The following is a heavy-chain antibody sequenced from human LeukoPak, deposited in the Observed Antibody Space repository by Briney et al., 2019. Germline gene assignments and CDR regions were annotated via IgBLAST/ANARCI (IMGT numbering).Heavy chain of an antibody. Sequence: GGSLRLSCAASGFTFSSYGMHWVRQAPGQGLEWVGVIWDDGSNKYYADSVKGRFTISRDNSKNTLYLQMNSLRAEDTAVYYCARSKYSYGSYYFDYWGQGTLVTVSS. CDR2: IWDDGSNK. D-gene: IGHD5-18*01. V-gene: IGHV3-33*01. CDR1: GFTFSSYG. J-gene: IGHJ4*02. CDR3: ARSKYSYGSYYFDY.